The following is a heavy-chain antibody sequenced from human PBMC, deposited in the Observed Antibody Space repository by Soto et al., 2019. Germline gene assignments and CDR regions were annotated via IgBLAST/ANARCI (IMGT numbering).Heavy chain of an antibody. CDR1: GFTFSSYA. J-gene: IGHJ6*02. Sequence: GGSLRLSCAASGFTFSSYAMSWVRQAPGKGLEWVSAISGSGGSTYYADSAKGRFTISRDNSKNTLYLQMNSLRAEDTAVYYCAKAQHYCSSTSCYLYYYYGMDVWGQGTTVTVSS. V-gene: IGHV3-23*01. CDR3: AKAQHYCSSTSCYLYYYYGMDV. D-gene: IGHD2-2*01. CDR2: ISGSGGST.